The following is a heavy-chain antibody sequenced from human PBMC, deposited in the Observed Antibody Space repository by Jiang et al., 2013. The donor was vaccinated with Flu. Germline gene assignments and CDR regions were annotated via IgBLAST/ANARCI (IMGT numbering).Heavy chain of an antibody. J-gene: IGHJ5*02. D-gene: IGHD3-22*01. V-gene: IGHV1-69*01. CDR2: IIPIFGTA. Sequence: SGAEVKKPGSSVKVSCKASGGTFSSYAISWVRQAPGQGLEWMGGIIPIFGTANYAQKFQGRVTITADESTSTAYMELSSLRSEDTAVYYCARDRYYDSSGYPVNWFDPWGQGTLVTVSS. CDR3: ARDRYYDSSGYPVNWFDP. CDR1: GGTFSSYA.